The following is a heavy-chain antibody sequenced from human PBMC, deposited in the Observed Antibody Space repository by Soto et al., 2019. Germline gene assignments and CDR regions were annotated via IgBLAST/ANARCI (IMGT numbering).Heavy chain of an antibody. CDR1: GASIRSGGYY. V-gene: IGHV4-31*03. CDR2: IYYTGST. Sequence: NPSETLSLTCSVSGASIRSGGYYWSWLRQSPGKGLEWIGHIYYTGSTFYSPSLKSRLTISLDTSKNQFSLDLRSVTAADTAMYYCARIEMASIKWGQGTLVTVSS. CDR3: ARIEMASIK. J-gene: IGHJ4*02.